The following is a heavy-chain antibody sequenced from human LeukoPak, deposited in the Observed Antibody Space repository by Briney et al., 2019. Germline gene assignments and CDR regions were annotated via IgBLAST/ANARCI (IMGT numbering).Heavy chain of an antibody. CDR2: ISAYNGNT. V-gene: IGHV1-18*01. CDR1: GYTFTSYG. Sequence: GASVKVSCKASGYTFTSYGISWVRQAPGQGLEWMGWISAYNGNTNYAQKLQGRVTMTTDTSTSTAYMELRSLRSDDTAVYYCARAEFVLLWFGELLKWFDPRGQGTLVTVSS. D-gene: IGHD3-10*01. CDR3: ARAEFVLLWFGELLKWFDP. J-gene: IGHJ5*02.